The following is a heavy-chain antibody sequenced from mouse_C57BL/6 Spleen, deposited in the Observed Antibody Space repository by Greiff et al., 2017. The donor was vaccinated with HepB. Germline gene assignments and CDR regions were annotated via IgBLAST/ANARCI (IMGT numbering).Heavy chain of an antibody. V-gene: IGHV1-69*01. CDR1: GYTFTSYW. CDR2: IDPSDSYT. J-gene: IGHJ4*01. CDR3: ARDSYYAMDY. Sequence: QVQLQQPGAELVMPGASVKLSCKASGYTFTSYWMHWVKQRPGQGLEWIGEIDPSDSYTNYNEKFKSKATLTVDKSSSTAYMQLSSLTSEDSAVYYCARDSYYAMDYWGQGTSVTVSS.